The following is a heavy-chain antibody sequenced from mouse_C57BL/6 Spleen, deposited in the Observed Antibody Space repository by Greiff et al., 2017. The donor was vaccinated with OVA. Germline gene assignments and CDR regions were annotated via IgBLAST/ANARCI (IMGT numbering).Heavy chain of an antibody. V-gene: IGHV1-81*01. J-gene: IGHJ4*01. CDR2: IYPRSGNT. D-gene: IGHD2-4*01. CDR3: ARSYDYDGYAMDY. CDR1: GYTFTSYG. Sequence: VKLQESGAELARPGASVKLSCKASGYTFTSYGISWVKQRTGQGLEWIGEIYPRSGNTYYNEKFKGKATLTADKSSSTAYMELRSLTSEDSAVYFCARSYDYDGYAMDYWGQGTSVTVSS.